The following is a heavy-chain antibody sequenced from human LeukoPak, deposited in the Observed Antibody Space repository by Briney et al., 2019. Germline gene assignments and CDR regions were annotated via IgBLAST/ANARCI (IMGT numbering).Heavy chain of an antibody. CDR1: GGSISSYY. CDR3: ARVSSSSDFDY. J-gene: IGHJ4*02. V-gene: IGHV4-59*01. CDR2: IYYSGST. D-gene: IGHD6-6*01. Sequence: SQTLSLTCTVSGGSISSYYCSWLRQPPGDGLEWIGYIYYSGSTNYNPSLKSRVTISVDTSKNQFSLKLSSVTAADTAVYYCARVSSSSDFDYWGQGTLVTVSS.